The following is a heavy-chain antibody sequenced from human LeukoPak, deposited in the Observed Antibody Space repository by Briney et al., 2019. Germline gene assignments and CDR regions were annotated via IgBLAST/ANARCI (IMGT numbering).Heavy chain of an antibody. CDR3: ARGHRPAVRGRVPAATTPNYYYYGMDV. J-gene: IGHJ6*02. Sequence: ASVKVSCKTSGYTFTDYYMHWVRQAPGQGLEWMGWINPNGGGTNYAQKFQGRVTMTRDTSLSTAYMDLSRLRSDDTAVYYCARGHRPAVRGRVPAATTPNYYYYGMDVWGQGTTVTVSS. CDR1: GYTFTDYY. V-gene: IGHV1-2*02. CDR2: INPNGGGT. D-gene: IGHD2-2*01.